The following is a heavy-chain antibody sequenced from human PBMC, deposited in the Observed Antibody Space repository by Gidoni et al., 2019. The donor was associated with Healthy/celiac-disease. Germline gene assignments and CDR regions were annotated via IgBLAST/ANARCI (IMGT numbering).Heavy chain of an antibody. CDR3: ARAGVGIAAAGWDFDY. Sequence: QVQLQQSRPGLVKPSPTLSLTCAISGDSVTSNSAAWNWIRQSPSRGLGWLGRTYDRSKWYNDYAVYVKSRITINPDTSKNQFSLQLNSVTPEDTAVYYCARAGVGIAAAGWDFDYWGQGTLVTVSS. J-gene: IGHJ4*02. V-gene: IGHV6-1*01. CDR2: TYDRSKWYN. CDR1: GDSVTSNSAA. D-gene: IGHD6-13*01.